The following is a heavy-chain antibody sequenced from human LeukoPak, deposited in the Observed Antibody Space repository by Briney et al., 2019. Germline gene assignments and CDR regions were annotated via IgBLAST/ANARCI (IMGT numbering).Heavy chain of an antibody. CDR1: GGSISSSSYY. CDR2: IYYTGST. CDR3: TSEISSASNY. J-gene: IGHJ4*02. V-gene: IGHV4-39*01. D-gene: IGHD6-6*01. Sequence: SETLSLTCTVSGGSISSSSYYWSWIRQPPGEGLEWIGSIYYTGSTYYSPSLKSRVTISADTSKNEFSLKLSSVTAADTAVYYCTSEISSASNYWGQGTLVTVSS.